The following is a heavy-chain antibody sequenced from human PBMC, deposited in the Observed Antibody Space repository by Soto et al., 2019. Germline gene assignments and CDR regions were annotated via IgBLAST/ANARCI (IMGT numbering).Heavy chain of an antibody. CDR2: ISYDGSNK. D-gene: IGHD5-18*01. Sequence: GGSLRLSCAASGFTFSSYAMHWVRQAPGKGLEWVAVISYDGSNKYYADSVKGRLTISRDNSKNTLYLQMNSLRAEYTAVYYCARDPIQLPDMGFDYYGMDVWGQGTTVTVSS. CDR3: ARDPIQLPDMGFDYYGMDV. CDR1: GFTFSSYA. J-gene: IGHJ6*02. V-gene: IGHV3-30-3*01.